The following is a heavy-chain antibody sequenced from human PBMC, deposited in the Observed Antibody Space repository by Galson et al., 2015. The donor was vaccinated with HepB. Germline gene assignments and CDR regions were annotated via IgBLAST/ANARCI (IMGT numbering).Heavy chain of an antibody. Sequence: SVKVSCKASGGTFSSYTISWVRQAPGQGLEWMGRIIPILGIANYAQKFQGRVTITADKSTSTAYMELTSLRSEDTAVYYCARVGGPYCSSTSCSPHYYGMDVWGQGTTVTVSS. CDR2: IIPILGIA. CDR3: ARVGGPYCSSTSCSPHYYGMDV. D-gene: IGHD2-2*01. V-gene: IGHV1-69*02. J-gene: IGHJ6*02. CDR1: GGTFSSYT.